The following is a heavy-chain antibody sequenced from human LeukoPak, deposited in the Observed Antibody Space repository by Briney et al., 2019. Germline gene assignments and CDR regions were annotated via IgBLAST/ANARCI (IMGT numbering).Heavy chain of an antibody. J-gene: IGHJ5*02. CDR2: ISGSGGST. V-gene: IGHV3-23*01. CDR3: AKDRDGDFNWFDP. CDR1: GFTVGNYG. Sequence: GGSLRLSCAASGFTVGNYGMSWARQAPRNGLEWVSGISGSGGSTYYADSVKGRFNISRDNSKITLYLQINSLRAEDTTVYYCAKDRDGDFNWFDPWGQGTLVTVSS. D-gene: IGHD2-21*01.